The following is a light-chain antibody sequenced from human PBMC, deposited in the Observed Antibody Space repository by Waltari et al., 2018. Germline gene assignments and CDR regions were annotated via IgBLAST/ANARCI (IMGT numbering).Light chain of an antibody. CDR1: QGIDTD. J-gene: IGKJ2*03. CDR3: QHYNSWPPS. CDR2: GST. Sequence: QRTQSPSSLSAVVGDRVSLSCRASQGIDTDLTWLQQTPGNAHKSLNYGSTILQSGVPSNIGGSGAATDFTLTISIQQPGDSATYYCQHYNSWPPSFGQGTHLEIK. V-gene: IGKV1-16*02.